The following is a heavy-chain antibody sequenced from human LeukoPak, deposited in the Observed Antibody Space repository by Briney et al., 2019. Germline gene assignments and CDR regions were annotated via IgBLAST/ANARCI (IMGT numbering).Heavy chain of an antibody. CDR3: ATPGVHYDPSGYYPFQH. Sequence: SLRVSCKASGYTFTSYVFNWVRQATGQGREWMGWMNPNSGNTGYAKKLHGRVTMTKDTNTSTAYMQLSGLGSPDTAVYSRATPGVHYDPSGYYPFQHWGQGTLVTVSS. CDR2: MNPNSGNT. V-gene: IGHV1-8*01. J-gene: IGHJ1*01. D-gene: IGHD3-22*01. CDR1: GYTFTSYV.